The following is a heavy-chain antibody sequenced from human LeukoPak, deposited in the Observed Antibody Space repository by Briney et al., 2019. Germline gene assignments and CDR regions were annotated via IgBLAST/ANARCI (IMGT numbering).Heavy chain of an antibody. CDR1: GGTFSSYA. D-gene: IGHD6-6*01. V-gene: IGHV1-18*01. Sequence: ASVKVSCKASGGTFSSYAISWVRQAPGQGLEWMGWISAYNGNTNYAQKLQGRVTMTTDTSTSTAYMELRSLRSEDTAVYYCARASIAARRGYGVFDIWGQGTMVTVSS. CDR2: ISAYNGNT. J-gene: IGHJ3*02. CDR3: ARASIAARRGYGVFDI.